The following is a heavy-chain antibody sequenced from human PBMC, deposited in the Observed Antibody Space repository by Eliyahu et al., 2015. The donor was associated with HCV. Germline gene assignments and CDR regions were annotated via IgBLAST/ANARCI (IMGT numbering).Heavy chain of an antibody. V-gene: IGHV4-59*01. D-gene: IGHD2-15*01. CDR2: MYNSGSS. CDR1: GXXXSXSX. J-gene: IGHJ3*02. CDR3: ARAPHCSGGSCYFGSFDI. Sequence: QVQVQESGPGLVRPSETLSLTCSVSGXXXSXSXWSWIRQPPGKGLXWIAYMYNSGSSNSAPSLKSRVTVSIDTSKNQFSLKLSSVTAADAAVYYCARAPHCSGGSCYFGSFDIWGQGAMVTVSS.